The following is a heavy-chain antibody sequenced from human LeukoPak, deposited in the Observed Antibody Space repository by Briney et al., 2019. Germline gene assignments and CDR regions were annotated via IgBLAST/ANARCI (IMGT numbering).Heavy chain of an antibody. Sequence: SETLSLTCTVSGGSISSYYWSWIRQPPGKGLEWIGYIYYSGSTNYNPSLKSRVTISVDTSKNQFSLKLSSVTAADTAVYYCASVGGSGSYYAFDIWGQGTMVTVSS. CDR1: GGSISSYY. CDR2: IYYSGST. D-gene: IGHD3-10*01. J-gene: IGHJ3*02. V-gene: IGHV4-59*12. CDR3: ASVGGSGSYYAFDI.